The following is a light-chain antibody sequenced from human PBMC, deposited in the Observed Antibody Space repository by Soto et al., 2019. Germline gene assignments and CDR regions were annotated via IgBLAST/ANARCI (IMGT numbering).Light chain of an antibody. J-gene: IGLJ1*01. CDR3: QSLDKSLDVDV. CDR2: DNT. CDR1: SSSIGADSA. V-gene: IGLV1-40*01. Sequence: QSVLTQPPSVSGAPGQRVTISCTGSSSSIGADSAVHWYQQLPGTAPKLLIYDNTNRPSGVPDRFSGSKSGTSAYLAITGLRAEDEADYYCQSLDKSLDVDVFGTGTKVTVL.